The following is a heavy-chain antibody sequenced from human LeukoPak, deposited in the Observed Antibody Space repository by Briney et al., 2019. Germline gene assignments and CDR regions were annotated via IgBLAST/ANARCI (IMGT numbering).Heavy chain of an antibody. CDR1: GGSISSSRYY. Sequence: PSETLSLTCTVSGGSISSSRYYWGWVRQPPGKGLEWIGCMYYSGSPYYNPSLKSRVIISVDTSKNHCSLKLSSGTAADTAVYYCATVSDQLDYWGQGTLVTVSA. D-gene: IGHD1-1*01. J-gene: IGHJ4*02. CDR2: MYYSGSP. V-gene: IGHV4-39*02. CDR3: ATVSDQLDY.